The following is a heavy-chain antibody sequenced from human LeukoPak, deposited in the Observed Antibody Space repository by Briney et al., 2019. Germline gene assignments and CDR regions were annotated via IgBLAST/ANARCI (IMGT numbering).Heavy chain of an antibody. D-gene: IGHD3-10*01. Sequence: GASVKVSCKASGYTFTSYGISWVRQAPGQGLEWMGWISAYNGNTNYAQKLQGRVTMTTDTSTSTAYMELRSLRSDDTAVYYCARGRITMVRGVTRVYYFDYWGQGTLVTVSS. CDR1: GYTFTSYG. V-gene: IGHV1-18*01. CDR2: ISAYNGNT. CDR3: ARGRITMVRGVTRVYYFDY. J-gene: IGHJ4*02.